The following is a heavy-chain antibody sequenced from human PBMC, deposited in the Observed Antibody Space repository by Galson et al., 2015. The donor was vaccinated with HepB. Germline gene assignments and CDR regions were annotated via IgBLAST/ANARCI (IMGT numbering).Heavy chain of an antibody. CDR2: IKSKINNYAT. Sequence: SLRLSCAASGFTFSGTAIHWVRQAPGKGLEWVGRIKSKINNYATAYAVSVEGRFSVSRDDSENTAYLQMNSLKTEDTAVYYCTRLGMAIGTKTYYLGMDVWGQGTTVTVSS. CDR1: GFTFSGTA. D-gene: IGHD5-24*01. CDR3: TRLGMAIGTKTYYLGMDV. V-gene: IGHV3-73*01. J-gene: IGHJ6*02.